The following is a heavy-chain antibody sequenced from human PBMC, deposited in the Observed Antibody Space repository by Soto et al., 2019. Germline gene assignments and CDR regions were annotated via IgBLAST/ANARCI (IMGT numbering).Heavy chain of an antibody. J-gene: IGHJ5*02. Sequence: SETLSLTCTVSGGSISSDYYSWSWIRQPPGKGLEWIGYIYHSGSTFYSPSLSSRVTVSIDRSKNQVSLKLRSVTAADTAVYYCARNTAVVGDFFDPWGQGVLVTVSS. V-gene: IGHV4-30-2*01. D-gene: IGHD5-18*01. CDR1: GGSISSDYYS. CDR3: ARNTAVVGDFFDP. CDR2: IYHSGST.